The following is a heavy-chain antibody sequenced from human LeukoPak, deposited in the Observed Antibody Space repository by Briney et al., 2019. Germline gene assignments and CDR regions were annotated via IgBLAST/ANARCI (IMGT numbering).Heavy chain of an antibody. CDR1: GGSFSGYY. D-gene: IGHD3-9*01. J-gene: IGHJ4*02. V-gene: IGHV4-39*01. CDR2: IYYSGST. CDR3: ARHSAYYDILTGYSSTPGFYFDY. Sequence: SETLSLTCGVSGGSFSGYYWGWIRQPPGKGLEWIGSIYYSGSTYYNPSLKSRVTISVDTSKNQFSLKLSSVTAADTAVYYCARHSAYYDILTGYSSTPGFYFDYWGQGTLVTVSS.